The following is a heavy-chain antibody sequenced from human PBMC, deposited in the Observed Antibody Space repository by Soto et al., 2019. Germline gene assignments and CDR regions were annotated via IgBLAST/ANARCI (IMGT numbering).Heavy chain of an antibody. Sequence: GASVKVSCKASGGTFSSYAISWVRQAPGQGLEWMGGIIPIFGTANYAQKFQGRVTITADESTSTAYMELSSLRSEDTAVYYCVQYYYDSSGYLYFDYWGQGTLVTVSS. CDR2: IIPIFGTA. CDR3: VQYYYDSSGYLYFDY. D-gene: IGHD3-22*01. V-gene: IGHV1-69*13. CDR1: GGTFSSYA. J-gene: IGHJ4*02.